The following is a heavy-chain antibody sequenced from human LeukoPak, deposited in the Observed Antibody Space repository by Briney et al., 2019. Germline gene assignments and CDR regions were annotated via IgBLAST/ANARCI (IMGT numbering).Heavy chain of an antibody. Sequence: GGSLRLSCAASGFTFSSYAMHWVRQAPGKGLEWVAVISYDGSNKYYADSVKGRFTISRDNSKNTLYLQMNSLRAEDTAVYYCARNYQWLVYNWFDPWGQGNLVTVSS. D-gene: IGHD6-19*01. CDR2: ISYDGSNK. CDR3: ARNYQWLVYNWFDP. CDR1: GFTFSSYA. V-gene: IGHV3-30*04. J-gene: IGHJ5*02.